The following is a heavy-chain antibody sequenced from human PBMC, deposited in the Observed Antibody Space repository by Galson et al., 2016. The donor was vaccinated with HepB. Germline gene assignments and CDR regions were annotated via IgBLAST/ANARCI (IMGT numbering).Heavy chain of an antibody. CDR2: IYSSGST. V-gene: IGHV4-59*08. CDR3: AGHPGRRSRGNDY. Sequence: SETLSLTCSVSGGSISGYSWNWIRQPPGKGLEWIAYIYSSGSTNYNPSLKGRVTISVDTSKNQFSLKLSSMPAADTAVYYCAGHPGRRSRGNDYWGQGTLVTVSS. CDR1: GGSISGYS. D-gene: IGHD6-13*01. J-gene: IGHJ4*02.